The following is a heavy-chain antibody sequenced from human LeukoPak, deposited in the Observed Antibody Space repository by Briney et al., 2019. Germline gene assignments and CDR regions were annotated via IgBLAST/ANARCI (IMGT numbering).Heavy chain of an antibody. D-gene: IGHD2-15*01. CDR1: GYTFTSYY. CDR3: ARESCSGGSCWSPGSLNWFDP. J-gene: IGHJ5*02. V-gene: IGHV1-46*01. CDR2: INPSGGST. Sequence: ASVKVSCKASGYTFTSYYMHWVRQAPGQGLEGMGIINPSGGSTSYAQKFQGRVTMTRDTSTSTVYLELSSLRSEDTAVYYCARESCSGGSCWSPGSLNWFDPWGQGTLVTVSS.